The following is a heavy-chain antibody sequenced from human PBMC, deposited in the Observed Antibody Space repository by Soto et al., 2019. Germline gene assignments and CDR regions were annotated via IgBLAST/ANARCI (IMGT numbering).Heavy chain of an antibody. J-gene: IGHJ4*02. CDR3: AKDAKVLDWLPTSYYYDF. CDR1: GFSFSSYA. V-gene: IGHV3-23*01. Sequence: EVQVLESGGDLAQPGGSLRLSCAASGFSFSSYAMSWVRQSPGKGLEWVSSISRSGNSTYSADSVRGRFTISRDNSKNTLYLQMYSLRAEDTAVYYCAKDAKVLDWLPTSYYYDFWGRGALVTVS. CDR2: ISRSGNST. D-gene: IGHD3-9*01.